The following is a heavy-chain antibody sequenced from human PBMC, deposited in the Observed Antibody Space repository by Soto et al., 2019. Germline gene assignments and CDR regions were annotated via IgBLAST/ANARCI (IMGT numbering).Heavy chain of an antibody. CDR1: GGSFNSYA. CDR3: AVPRLWDYSGRYYFDY. CDR2: IIAISGTA. J-gene: IGHJ4*02. D-gene: IGHD4-4*01. Sequence: QVQLVQSGTEVKKPGSSVKVSCKPFGGSFNSYAVSWVRQAPGQGLEWMGGIIAISGTATYAQKFQGRVTITADKSTSTVYMELSSLTSDDTAVYYCAVPRLWDYSGRYYFDYWGQGTQVTVSS. V-gene: IGHV1-69*06.